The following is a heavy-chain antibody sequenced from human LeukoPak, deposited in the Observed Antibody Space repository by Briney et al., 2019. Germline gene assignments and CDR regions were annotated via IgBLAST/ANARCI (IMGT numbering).Heavy chain of an antibody. CDR1: GYTLTSYG. Sequence: EASVKVSCKASGYTLTSYGISWVRQAPGQGLEWMGWISAYNGNTNYAQKLQGRVTMTTDTSASTAYMELRSLRSDDTAVYYCARTDSSSWYSSFDYWGQGTLVTVSS. J-gene: IGHJ4*02. CDR3: ARTDSSSWYSSFDY. D-gene: IGHD6-13*01. V-gene: IGHV1-18*01. CDR2: ISAYNGNT.